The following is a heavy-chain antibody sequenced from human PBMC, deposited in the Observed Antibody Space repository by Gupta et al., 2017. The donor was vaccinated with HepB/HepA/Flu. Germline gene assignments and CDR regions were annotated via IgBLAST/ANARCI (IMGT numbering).Heavy chain of an antibody. J-gene: IGHJ6*02. CDR2: IYHSGST. V-gene: IGHV4-4*02. CDR3: ARGSAVAAKNYYYYGMDV. CDR1: GGSISSSNW. Sequence: QVQLQESGPGLVKPSGTLSLTCAVSGGSISSSNWWSWVRQPPGKGLEWIGEIYHSGSTNYNPSLKSRVTISVEKSKNQFSLKLSSVTAADTAVYYCARGSAVAAKNYYYYGMDVWGQGTTVTVSS. D-gene: IGHD6-19*01.